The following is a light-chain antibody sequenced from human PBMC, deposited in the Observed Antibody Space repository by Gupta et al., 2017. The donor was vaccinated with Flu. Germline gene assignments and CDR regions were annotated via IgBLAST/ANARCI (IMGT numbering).Light chain of an antibody. V-gene: IGKV1-16*02. CDR2: AVS. Sequence: DIQMTQSPSSLSAFVGDRVTITCRASQGIGNYVAWFQQKPGKAPKSLNYAVSTLHSGVPSKFSGRGSGTDFTLTISILHPEDFGTYYCQQYAGYPITFGQGTRLDIK. CDR3: QQYAGYPIT. J-gene: IGKJ5*01. CDR1: QGIGNY.